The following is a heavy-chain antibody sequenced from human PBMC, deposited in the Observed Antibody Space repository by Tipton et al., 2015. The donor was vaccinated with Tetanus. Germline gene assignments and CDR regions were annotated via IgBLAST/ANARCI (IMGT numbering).Heavy chain of an antibody. V-gene: IGHV4-30-4*01. CDR2: IYYSGST. Sequence: TLSLTCSVSGDSIRSEDYYWGWIRQSPGKGLEWLGYIYYSGSTYNNPSLKSRVSISLDASKNQFSLSLNSLTAADSATYYCARLACSSPSCYYYDSYYVDVWGTGTAVAVSS. J-gene: IGHJ6*03. CDR1: GDSIRSEDYY. CDR3: ARLACSSPSCYYYDSYYVDV. D-gene: IGHD2-2*01.